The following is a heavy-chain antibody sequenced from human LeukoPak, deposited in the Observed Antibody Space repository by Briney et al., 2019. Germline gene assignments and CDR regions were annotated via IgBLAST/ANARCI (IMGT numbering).Heavy chain of an antibody. CDR1: GGSIGTYY. V-gene: IGHV4-59*08. D-gene: IGHD1-20*01. J-gene: IGHJ4*02. CDR2: IYSRGSS. CDR3: ARLAYNWNLDY. Sequence: SETLSLTCTVSGGSIGTYYWTWIRQPPGKGPEWIVNIYSRGSSDYNPSLKSRVTISVDTLKNQFSLKLSSVTAADTAVYYCARLAYNWNLDYWGQGILVTVSS.